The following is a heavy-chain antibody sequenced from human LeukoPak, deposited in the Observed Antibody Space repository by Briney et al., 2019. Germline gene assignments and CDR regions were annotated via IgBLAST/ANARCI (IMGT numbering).Heavy chain of an antibody. J-gene: IGHJ3*02. CDR3: ASEAFIVDLSSFDI. CDR1: GFTFSSYS. CDR2: ISSSSSYI. V-gene: IGHV3-21*01. D-gene: IGHD1-26*01. Sequence: GGSLRLSCAASGFTFSSYSMNWVRQAPGKGLEWVSSISSSSSYIYYADSVKGRFTISRDNAKNSLYLQMNSLRAEDTAVYYCASEAFIVDLSSFDIWGQGTMVTVSP.